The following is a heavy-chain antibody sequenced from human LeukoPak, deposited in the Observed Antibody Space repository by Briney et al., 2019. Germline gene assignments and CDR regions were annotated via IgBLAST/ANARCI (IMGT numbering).Heavy chain of an antibody. CDR1: GFTVSSNY. V-gene: IGHV3-66*04. CDR2: IYSAGNT. D-gene: IGHD2-15*01. Sequence: PGGSLRLSCAASGFTVSSNYMNWVRQAPGKGLEWVSAIYSAGNTFYADSVKGRFTVSRDNSKNTLYLQMNSLRAEDTALYYCARHGGCSGGTCRNTWFDPWGQGTLVIVSS. CDR3: ARHGGCSGGTCRNTWFDP. J-gene: IGHJ5*02.